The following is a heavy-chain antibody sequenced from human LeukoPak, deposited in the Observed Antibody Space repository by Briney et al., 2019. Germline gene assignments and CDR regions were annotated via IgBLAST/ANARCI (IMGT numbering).Heavy chain of an antibody. CDR2: ISYTGTYI. CDR3: VRDRGTYRPIDY. J-gene: IGHJ4*02. D-gene: IGHD1-26*01. Sequence: GGSLRLSCAASGFTFSSYSMNWVRQAPGKGLEWVSSISYTGTYIYYADSVKGRFTISRDNAQNSLYPQMNSLRAEDTAIYYCVRDRGTYRPIDYWGQGTLVTVSS. CDR1: GFTFSSYS. V-gene: IGHV3-21*04.